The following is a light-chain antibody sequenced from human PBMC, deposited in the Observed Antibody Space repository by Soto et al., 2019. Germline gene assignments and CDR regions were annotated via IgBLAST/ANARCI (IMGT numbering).Light chain of an antibody. J-gene: IGKJ5*01. CDR3: QLYGISPH. CDR1: QSRGSNF. V-gene: IGKV3-20*01. Sequence: EIVLTQSPGTLSLSPGERSTLSCKTSQSRGSNFLAWYQHKPGQAPRLLIYASSNRATGIPDRFSGSASGTDFTLTILRLEPEAFAVYYCQLYGISPHFGQGTRLEIK. CDR2: ASS.